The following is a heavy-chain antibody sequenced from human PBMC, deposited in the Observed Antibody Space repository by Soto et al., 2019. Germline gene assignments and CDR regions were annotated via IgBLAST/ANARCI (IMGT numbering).Heavy chain of an antibody. CDR1: GFTFTNYF. CDR3: ARGDGRGSSGFYYYYGMDV. V-gene: IGHV1-46*01. J-gene: IGHJ6*02. Sequence: QVQLVQSGAEVKKPGASVKVSCKASGFTFTNYFFHWERQAPRQGLVWIGIISPYDGRTNYVQSLQGRVTMTSDTATSTVYMELSSLRSEDTAVYYGARGDGRGSSGFYYYYGMDVWGHGTTVTVSS. D-gene: IGHD6-25*01. CDR2: ISPYDGRT.